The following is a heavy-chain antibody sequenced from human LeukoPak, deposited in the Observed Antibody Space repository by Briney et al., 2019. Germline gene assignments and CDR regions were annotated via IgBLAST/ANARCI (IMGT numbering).Heavy chain of an antibody. D-gene: IGHD6-13*01. J-gene: IGHJ5*02. Sequence: SETLSLTCTVPGGSISSYYWSWIRRPPGKGLEWIGYIYYSVSTNYNPSLKSRVTISVDTSKNQFSLKLSSVTAADTAVYYCARMDSSSSYWFDPWGQGTLVTVSS. CDR1: GGSISSYY. CDR2: IYYSVST. V-gene: IGHV4-59*08. CDR3: ARMDSSSSYWFDP.